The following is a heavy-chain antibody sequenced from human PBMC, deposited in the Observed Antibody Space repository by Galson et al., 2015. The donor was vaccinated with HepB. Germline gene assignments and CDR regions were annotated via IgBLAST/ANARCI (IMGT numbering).Heavy chain of an antibody. V-gene: IGHV3-23*01. CDR3: AKESQSYNWNYKATYYFDY. D-gene: IGHD1-7*01. Sequence: SLRLSCAASGFTFSSYAMSWVRQAPGKGLEWVSAISGSDGSTYYADSVKGRFTISRDNSKNTLYLQMNSLRAEDTAVYYCAKESQSYNWNYKATYYFDYWGQGTLVTVSS. CDR1: GFTFSSYA. J-gene: IGHJ4*02. CDR2: ISGSDGST.